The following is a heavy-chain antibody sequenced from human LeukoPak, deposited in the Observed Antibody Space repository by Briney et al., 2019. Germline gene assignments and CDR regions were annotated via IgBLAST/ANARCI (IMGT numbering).Heavy chain of an antibody. D-gene: IGHD3-9*01. CDR2: IYYSGST. Sequence: SETLSVTCTVSGGTISSYYWSWIRQPPGKGLEWIGYIYYSGSTNYNPSLKSRVTISVDTSKNQFSLKLSSVTAADTAVYYCARHFRRYDILTGYYNDAFDIWGQGTMVTVSS. CDR3: ARHFRRYDILTGYYNDAFDI. V-gene: IGHV4-59*08. CDR1: GGTISSYY. J-gene: IGHJ3*02.